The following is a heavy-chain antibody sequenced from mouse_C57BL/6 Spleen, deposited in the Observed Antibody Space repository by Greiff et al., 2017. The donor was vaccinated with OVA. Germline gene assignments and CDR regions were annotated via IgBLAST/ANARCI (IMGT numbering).Heavy chain of an antibody. D-gene: IGHD1-1*01. Sequence: SGPELVKPGASVKMSCKASGYTFTDYNMHWVKQSHGKSLEWIGYINPNNGGTSYNQKFKGKATLTVNKSSSTAYMELRSLTSEDSAVYYCARAYYGSSYGYFDVWGTGTTVTVSS. CDR1: GYTFTDYN. J-gene: IGHJ1*03. CDR2: INPNNGGT. V-gene: IGHV1-22*01. CDR3: ARAYYGSSYGYFDV.